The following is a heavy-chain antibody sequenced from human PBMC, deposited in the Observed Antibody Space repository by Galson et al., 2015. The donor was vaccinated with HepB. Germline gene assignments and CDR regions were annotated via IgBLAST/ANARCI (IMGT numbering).Heavy chain of an antibody. V-gene: IGHV1-3*01. J-gene: IGHJ4*02. CDR2: INAGNGNT. CDR3: ARWRPPTQNRLAFDY. D-gene: IGHD1-14*01. CDR1: GYTFTSYA. Sequence: SVKVSCKASGYTFTSYAMHWVRQAPGQRLEWMGWINAGNGNTKYSQKFQGRVTITRDTSASTAYMELSSLRSEDTAVYYCARWRPPTQNRLAFDYWGQGTLVTVSS.